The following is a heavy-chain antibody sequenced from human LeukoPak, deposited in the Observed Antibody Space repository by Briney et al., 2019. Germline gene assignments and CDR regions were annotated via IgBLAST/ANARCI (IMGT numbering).Heavy chain of an antibody. CDR2: IKQDGSQE. J-gene: IGHJ4*02. D-gene: IGHD3-3*01. Sequence: GGSLRLSCAASRFTLSTYWMSWARQAPGKGLEWVAHIKQDGSQEYYVDSVKGRFTISRDSAKNSLYLQMNSLRAEDTAVYYCARGVPYDSWSGPHYSDYWGQGTLVTVPS. CDR3: ARGVPYDSWSGPHYSDY. CDR1: RFTLSTYW. V-gene: IGHV3-7*01.